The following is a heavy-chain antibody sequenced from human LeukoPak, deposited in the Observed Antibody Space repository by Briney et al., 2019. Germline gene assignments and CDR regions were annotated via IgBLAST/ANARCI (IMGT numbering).Heavy chain of an antibody. CDR1: GFTFSNYW. V-gene: IGHV3-7*03. J-gene: IGHJ6*02. Sequence: PGGSLRLSCGASGFTFSNYWMSRARQAPGEGLEWVASINHNGNVNYYVDSVKGRFTISRDNAKNSLYLQMSNLRAEDTAVYFCARGGGLDVWGQGATVTVSS. CDR2: INHNGNVN. CDR3: ARGGGLDV. D-gene: IGHD3-16*01.